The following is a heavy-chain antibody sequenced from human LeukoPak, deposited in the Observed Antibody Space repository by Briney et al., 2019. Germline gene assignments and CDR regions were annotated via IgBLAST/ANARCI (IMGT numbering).Heavy chain of an antibody. J-gene: IGHJ4*02. CDR1: GFTFSSYS. D-gene: IGHD4/OR15-4a*01. Sequence: GGSLRLSCAASGFTFSSYSMNWVRQAPGEGLEWVSSISSSSSYIYHADSVKGRFTISRDNAKNSLYLQMNSLRAEDTAVYYCARDSGPGDYGDYLDFWGQGTLVTVSS. CDR3: ARDSGPGDYGDYLDF. V-gene: IGHV3-21*01. CDR2: ISSSSSYI.